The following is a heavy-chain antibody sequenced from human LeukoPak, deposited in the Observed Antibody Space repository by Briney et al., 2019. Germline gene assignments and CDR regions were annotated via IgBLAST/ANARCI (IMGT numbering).Heavy chain of an antibody. CDR2: IIPILGIA. Sequence: SVKVSCKASGGTFSSYAISWVRQAPGQGLEWMGRIIPILGIANYAQKFQGRVTITADKSTSTAYMELSSLRSEDTAVYYCARGRSSGTDAFDIWGQGTMVTVSS. V-gene: IGHV1-69*04. J-gene: IGHJ3*02. D-gene: IGHD3-22*01. CDR3: ARGRSSGTDAFDI. CDR1: GGTFSSYA.